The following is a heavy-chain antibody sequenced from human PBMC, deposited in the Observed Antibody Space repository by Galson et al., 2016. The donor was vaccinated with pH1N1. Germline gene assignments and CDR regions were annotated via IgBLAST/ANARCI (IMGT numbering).Heavy chain of an antibody. Sequence: SLRLSCAVSGFSLSGYWMSWVRQAPGKGLEWVANIKQDGSEKYYVDSLKGRFIISRDNAKHILYLQLNGLRAEDTAIYYCSAVSWMAFDHWGQGTPVTVSS. D-gene: IGHD5-12*01. CDR1: GFSLSGYW. V-gene: IGHV3-7*01. J-gene: IGHJ4*02. CDR2: IKQDGSEK. CDR3: SAVSWMAFDH.